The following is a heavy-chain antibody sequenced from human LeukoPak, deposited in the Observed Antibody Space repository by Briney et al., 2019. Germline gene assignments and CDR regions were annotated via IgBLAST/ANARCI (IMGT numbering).Heavy chain of an antibody. J-gene: IGHJ4*02. CDR3: ARAGGYCSGGSCYFDY. D-gene: IGHD2-15*01. CDR1: GYSFTSYW. V-gene: IGHV5-51*01. CDR2: IYPGDSDT. Sequence: GEFLKIFCRGSGYSFTSYWNGWGRQMPGKGLELVGMIYPGDSDTRYSPSFQGQVTISADKSISTAYLQWSSLKASDTAMYYCARAGGYCSGGSCYFDYWGQGTLVTVSS.